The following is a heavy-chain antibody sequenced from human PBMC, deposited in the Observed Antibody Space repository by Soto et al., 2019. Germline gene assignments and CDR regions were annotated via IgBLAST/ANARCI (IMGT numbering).Heavy chain of an antibody. Sequence: SETLSLTCTVSGGSISSGDYYWGWIRQPPGKGLEWIGYIYYSGSTYYNPALKSRVTISVDTSKNQFSLKLSSVTAGDTAVYYCARLALVGWFDPWGQGTLVTVSS. J-gene: IGHJ5*02. CDR2: IYYSGST. CDR1: GGSISSGDYY. V-gene: IGHV4-30-4*01. D-gene: IGHD1-26*01. CDR3: ARLALVGWFDP.